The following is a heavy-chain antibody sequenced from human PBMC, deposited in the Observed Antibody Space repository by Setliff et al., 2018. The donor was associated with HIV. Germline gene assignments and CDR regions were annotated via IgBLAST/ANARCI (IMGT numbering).Heavy chain of an antibody. D-gene: IGHD3-22*01. J-gene: IGHJ4*02. CDR1: GGSISSGAYY. CDR3: ARLHYDSRGYYHPY. Sequence: SETLSLTCTVSGGSISSGAYYWNWIRQHHQHPGKGLEWIGYIYHSGSTYYNPTLKSRVTISLDTNKNQFSLKLSSVTAADTAVYYCARLHYDSRGYYHPYWGQGALVTVSS. V-gene: IGHV4-31*03. CDR2: IYHSGST.